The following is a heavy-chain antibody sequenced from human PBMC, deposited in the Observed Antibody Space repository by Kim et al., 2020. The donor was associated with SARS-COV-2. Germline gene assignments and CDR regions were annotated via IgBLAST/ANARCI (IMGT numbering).Heavy chain of an antibody. D-gene: IGHD2-8*02. V-gene: IGHV4-34*01. J-gene: IGHJ6*02. CDR2: INHSGST. Sequence: SETLSLTCAVYGGSFSGYYWSWIRQPPGKGLEWIGEINHSGSTNYNPSLKSRVTISVDTSKNQFSLKLSSVTAADTAVYYCARGRGSVWWRYGMDVWGQGTTVTVSS. CDR1: GGSFSGYY. CDR3: ARGRGSVWWRYGMDV.